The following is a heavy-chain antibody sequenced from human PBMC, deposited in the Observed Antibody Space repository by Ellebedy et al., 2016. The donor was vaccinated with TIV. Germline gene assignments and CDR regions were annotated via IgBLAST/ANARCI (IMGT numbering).Heavy chain of an antibody. CDR3: ARDLRRGRSGSFDY. CDR1: GFTFSSYG. D-gene: IGHD3-10*01. CDR2: IWYDGSNK. J-gene: IGHJ4*02. Sequence: PGGSLRLSCAASGFTFSSYGMHWVRQAPGKGLEWVAVIWYDGSNKYYADSVKGRFTISRDNSKTTLYLQMNSLRAEDTAVYYCARDLRRGRSGSFDYWGQGTLVTVSS. V-gene: IGHV3-33*08.